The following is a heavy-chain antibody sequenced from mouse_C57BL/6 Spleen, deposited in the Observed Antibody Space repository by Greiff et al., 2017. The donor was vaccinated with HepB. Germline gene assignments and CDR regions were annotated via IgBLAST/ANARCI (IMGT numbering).Heavy chain of an antibody. V-gene: IGHV5-4*01. D-gene: IGHD2-4*01. J-gene: IGHJ2*01. CDR2: ISDGGSYT. CDR1: GFTFSSYA. Sequence: DVHLVESGGGLVKPGGSLKLSCAASGFTFSSYAMSWVRQTPEKRLEWVATISDGGSYTYYPDNVKGRFTISRDNAKNNLYLQMSHLKSEDTAMYYCARDRYDYERYYFDYWGQGTTLTVSS. CDR3: ARDRYDYERYYFDY.